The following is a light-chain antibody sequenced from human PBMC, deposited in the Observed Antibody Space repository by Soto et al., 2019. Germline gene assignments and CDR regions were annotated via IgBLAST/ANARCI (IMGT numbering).Light chain of an antibody. CDR1: SSNIGSNT. CDR3: ATWADGLNSYG. V-gene: IGLV1-44*01. Sequence: QSVLTQPPSASGTPGQRVTISCSGSSSNIGSNTVSWYQQLPQRAPKLLIFSNNQRPSGVPDRFSGSKSGTSASLAISGLQSEDEADYYCATWADGLNSYGFGTGTKVTVL. CDR2: SNN. J-gene: IGLJ1*01.